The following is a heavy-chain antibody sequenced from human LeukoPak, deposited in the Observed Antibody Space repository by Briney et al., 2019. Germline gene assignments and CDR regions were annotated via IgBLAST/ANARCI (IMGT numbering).Heavy chain of an antibody. Sequence: GGSLRLSCAASGFTFSNAWMSWVRQAPGKGLEWVGRIKSKTDGGTTDYAAPVKGRFTISRDDSKNTLYLQMNSLKTEDTAVYYCTTDKLEYSRKVGNDYWGQGTLVTVSS. CDR2: IKSKTDGGTT. CDR3: TTDKLEYSRKVGNDY. J-gene: IGHJ4*02. D-gene: IGHD6-6*01. V-gene: IGHV3-15*01. CDR1: GFTFSNAW.